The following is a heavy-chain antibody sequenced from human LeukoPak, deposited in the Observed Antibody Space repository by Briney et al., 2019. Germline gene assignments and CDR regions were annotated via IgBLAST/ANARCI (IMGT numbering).Heavy chain of an antibody. CDR1: GGSISTYY. CDR3: ARNVDTAMGGDY. Sequence: SETLSLTCTVSGGSISTYYWSWIRQPPGKGLEWIGYVYYSGSTNYNPSLKSRVTISVDTSKNQFSLKLSSVTAADTAVYYCARNVDTAMGGDYWGQGTLVTVSS. J-gene: IGHJ4*02. V-gene: IGHV4-59*12. D-gene: IGHD5-18*01. CDR2: VYYSGST.